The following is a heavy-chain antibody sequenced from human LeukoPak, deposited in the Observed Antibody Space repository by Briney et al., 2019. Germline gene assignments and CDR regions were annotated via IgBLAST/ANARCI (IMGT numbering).Heavy chain of an antibody. J-gene: IGHJ4*02. CDR1: GGTFSSYA. CDR3: AVTGSLWFREPHVDY. V-gene: IGHV1-69*13. Sequence: SVKVSCKASGGTFSSYAISWVRQAPGQGLEWMGGIIPIFGTANYAQKFQGRVTITADESTSTAYMELSSLRSEDTAVYYCAVTGSLWFREPHVDYWGQGTLVTVSS. CDR2: IIPIFGTA. D-gene: IGHD3-10*01.